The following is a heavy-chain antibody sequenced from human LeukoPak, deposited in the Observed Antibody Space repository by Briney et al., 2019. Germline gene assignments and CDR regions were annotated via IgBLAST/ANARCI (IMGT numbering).Heavy chain of an antibody. V-gene: IGHV1-46*01. J-gene: IGHJ4*02. Sequence: ASVKVSCKASGYTFISYFLHWVRQAPGQGLEWMGIINPSGGSTRYAQKFQGRVTITRDTSTSTVYIELSSLRSEDTAVYYCARSGGDAIRPFDYWGQGTLVTVSS. D-gene: IGHD2-21*02. CDR2: INPSGGST. CDR3: ARSGGDAIRPFDY. CDR1: GYTFISYF.